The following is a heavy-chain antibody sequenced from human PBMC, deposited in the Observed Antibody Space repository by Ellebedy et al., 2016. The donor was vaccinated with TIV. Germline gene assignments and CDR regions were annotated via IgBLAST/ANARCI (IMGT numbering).Heavy chain of an antibody. Sequence: SETLSLTCTVSGGSISSYYWSWIRQPPGKGLEWIGYIYYSGSTNYNPSLKSRVTISVDTSKNQFSLKLSSVTAADTAVYYCARHDTVGATNYWGQGTLVTVPS. V-gene: IGHV4-59*08. CDR2: IYYSGST. D-gene: IGHD1-26*01. J-gene: IGHJ3*01. CDR3: ARHDTVGATNY. CDR1: GGSISSYY.